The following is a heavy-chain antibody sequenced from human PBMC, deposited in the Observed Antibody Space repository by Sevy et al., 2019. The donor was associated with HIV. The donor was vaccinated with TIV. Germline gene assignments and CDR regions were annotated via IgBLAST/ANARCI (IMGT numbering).Heavy chain of an antibody. CDR1: GGSFSGYY. V-gene: IGHV4-34*01. CDR3: ARGFRAGGRTQSLKHAHTGRRWFDP. Sequence: SETLSLTCAVYGGSFSGYYWSWIRQPPGKGLEWIGEINHSGSTNYNPSLKSRVTISVDTSKNQFSLKLSSVPAADTAVYYCARGFRAGGRTQSLKHAHTGRRWFDPWGQGTLVTVSS. CDR2: INHSGST. D-gene: IGHD2-15*01. J-gene: IGHJ5*02.